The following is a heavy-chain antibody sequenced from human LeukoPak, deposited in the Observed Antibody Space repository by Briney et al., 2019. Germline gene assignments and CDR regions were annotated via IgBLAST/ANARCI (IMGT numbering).Heavy chain of an antibody. CDR2: ISAYNGNT. Sequence: GASVKVSCKASGYTFTSYYMHWVRQAPGQGLEWMGWISAYNGNTNYAQKLQGRVTMTTDTSTSAAYMELRSLRSDDTAVYYCARGRSTVTYARYWGQGTLVTVSS. D-gene: IGHD4-17*01. J-gene: IGHJ4*02. V-gene: IGHV1-18*04. CDR3: ARGRSTVTYARY. CDR1: GYTFTSYY.